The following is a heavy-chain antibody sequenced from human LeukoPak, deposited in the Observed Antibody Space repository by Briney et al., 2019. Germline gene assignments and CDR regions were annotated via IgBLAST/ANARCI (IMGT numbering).Heavy chain of an antibody. V-gene: IGHV4-59*01. CDR1: GGSISSYY. CDR3: ASNRGYYYDSTSAFNT. D-gene: IGHD3-22*01. Sequence: PSETLSLTCTVSGGSISSYYWSWIRQPPGKGLEWIGYIYYSGSTNYNPSLKSRVTISVDTSKNQFSLKLSSVTAADTAVYYCASNRGYYYDSTSAFNTWGQGTMVTVSS. CDR2: IYYSGST. J-gene: IGHJ3*02.